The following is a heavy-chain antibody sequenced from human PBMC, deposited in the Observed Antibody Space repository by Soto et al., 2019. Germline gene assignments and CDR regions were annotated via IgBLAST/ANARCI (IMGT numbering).Heavy chain of an antibody. D-gene: IGHD6-13*01. J-gene: IGHJ4*02. CDR2: IKSKTDGGTT. CDR1: GFTFSNAW. Sequence: PGGSLRLSCAASGFTFSNAWMSWVRQAPGKGLGWVGRIKSKTDGGTTDYAAPVKGRFTISRDDSKNTLYLQMNSLKTEDTAVYYCTTEGPILIAAAGTSRGVIIDYWGQGTLVTVSS. CDR3: TTEGPILIAAAGTSRGVIIDY. V-gene: IGHV3-15*01.